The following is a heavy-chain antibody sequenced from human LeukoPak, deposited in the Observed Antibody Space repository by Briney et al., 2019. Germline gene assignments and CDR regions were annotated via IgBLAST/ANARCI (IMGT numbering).Heavy chain of an antibody. V-gene: IGHV3-7*01. Sequence: GGSLRLSCAASGFTFSTYWMSWVRQAPGKGLEWVANIKQDGSEKYYVDSVKGRFTISRDNTKNSLYLQMNSLRAEDTAVYYCAREHCSSSSCHLDYWGQGTLVTVSS. CDR2: IKQDGSEK. J-gene: IGHJ4*02. CDR3: AREHCSSSSCHLDY. D-gene: IGHD2-2*01. CDR1: GFTFSTYW.